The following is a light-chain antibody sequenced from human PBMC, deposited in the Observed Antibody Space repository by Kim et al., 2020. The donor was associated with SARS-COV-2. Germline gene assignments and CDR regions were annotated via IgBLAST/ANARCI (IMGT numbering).Light chain of an antibody. J-gene: IGLJ2*01. CDR1: RGDVGGYNY. CDR2: DVS. Sequence: SPGQAVTIPCPGTRGDVGGYNYVSWYQQHPGKAPKLMIYDVSKRPSGVPDRFSGSKAGNTASLTISGLQAEDEADYYCCSYAGSVVFGGGTQLTVL. CDR3: CSYAGSVV. V-gene: IGLV2-11*01.